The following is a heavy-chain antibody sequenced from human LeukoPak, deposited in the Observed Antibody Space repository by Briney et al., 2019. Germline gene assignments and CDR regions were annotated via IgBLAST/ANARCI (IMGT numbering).Heavy chain of an antibody. CDR1: GFTFDDYA. J-gene: IGHJ4*02. Sequence: GRSLRLSCAASGFTFDDYAMHWVRQAPGKGLEWVSGISWNSGSIGYADSVKGRFTISRDNAKNSLYLQMNSLRAEDTALYYCASGWSLDYWGQETLVTVSS. CDR3: ASGWSLDY. CDR2: ISWNSGSI. V-gene: IGHV3-9*01. D-gene: IGHD6-19*01.